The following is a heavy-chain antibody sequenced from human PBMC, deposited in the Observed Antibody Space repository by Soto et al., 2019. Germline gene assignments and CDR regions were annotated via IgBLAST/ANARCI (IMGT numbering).Heavy chain of an antibody. CDR3: ARHNYGGFWSGYSYYYGMDV. J-gene: IGHJ6*02. D-gene: IGHD3-3*01. CDR1: GGSISRSSYY. CDR2: IYDSGST. Sequence: PSETLSLTCTVSGGSISRSSYYWGWIRQPPGKGREWIGSIYDSGSTYYNPSLKSRVTISVDTSKNQFSLKLSSVTAADTAVYYCARHNYGGFWSGYSYYYGMDVWGQGTTVTVSS. V-gene: IGHV4-39*01.